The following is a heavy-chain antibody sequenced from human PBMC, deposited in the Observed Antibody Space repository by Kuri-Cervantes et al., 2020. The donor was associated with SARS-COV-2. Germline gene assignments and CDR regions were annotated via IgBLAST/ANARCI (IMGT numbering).Heavy chain of an antibody. D-gene: IGHD3-3*01. CDR1: GDSISSGSYY. CDR3: ARHVRPEITIFGVVITADYFDY. CDR2: IYYTGIT. V-gene: IGHV4-39*01. J-gene: IGHJ4*02. Sequence: SETLSLTCTVSGDSISSGSYYWGWIRQPPGKGLEWIGSIYYTGITYYSPSLKSRVTISVDTSKNQFSLKLSSVTAADTAVYYCARHVRPEITIFGVVITADYFDYWGQGTLVTVSS.